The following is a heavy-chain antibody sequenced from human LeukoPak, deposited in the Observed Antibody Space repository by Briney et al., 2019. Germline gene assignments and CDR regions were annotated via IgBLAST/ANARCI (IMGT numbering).Heavy chain of an antibody. CDR3: ARESYDYVWGSYRLRALIDY. J-gene: IGHJ4*02. Sequence: PSETLSLTCAVYGGSFSGYYWSWIRQPPGKGLEWIGEINHSGSTNYNPSLKSRVTISVDTSKNQFSLELSSVTAADTAVYYCARESYDYVWGSYRLRALIDYWGQGTLVTVSS. D-gene: IGHD3-16*02. V-gene: IGHV4-34*01. CDR1: GGSFSGYY. CDR2: INHSGST.